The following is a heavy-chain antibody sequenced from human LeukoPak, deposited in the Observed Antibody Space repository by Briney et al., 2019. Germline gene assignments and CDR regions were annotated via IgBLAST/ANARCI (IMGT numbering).Heavy chain of an antibody. V-gene: IGHV3-43*02. CDR1: GFTFGDYA. CDR3: AKDILLYYDSSGYFDY. CDR2: ISGDGGST. Sequence: GGSLRLSCAASGFTFGDYAMHWVRQAPGKGLEWVSLISGDGGSTYYADSVKGRFTISRDNSKNSLYLQMNSLRTEDTALYYCAKDILLYYDSSGYFDYWGQGTLVTVSS. J-gene: IGHJ4*02. D-gene: IGHD3-22*01.